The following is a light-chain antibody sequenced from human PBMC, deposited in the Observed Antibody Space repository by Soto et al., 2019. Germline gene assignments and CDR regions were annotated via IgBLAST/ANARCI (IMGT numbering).Light chain of an antibody. CDR1: SSDVGGYNY. CDR3: SSFTSPSIVV. CDR2: DVS. Sequence: QSALTQPASVSGSPGQSITISCTGSSSDVGGYNYVSWYQQYPGKAPKLMIYDVSDRPSGVSNRFSGSKSGNTASLTVSGLQAEDEADYYCSSFTSPSIVVFGGGTQLTVL. V-gene: IGLV2-14*01. J-gene: IGLJ2*01.